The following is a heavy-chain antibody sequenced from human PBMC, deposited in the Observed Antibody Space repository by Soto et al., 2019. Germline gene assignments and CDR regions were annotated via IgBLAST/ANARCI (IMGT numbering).Heavy chain of an antibody. Sequence: ASETLSLTCTVSGGSISSSSYYWGWIRQPPGKGLEWIGSIYYSGSTYYNPSLKSRVTISVDTSKNQFSLNLTSVTAADTAVYYCARASCGSCSCDYWGRGTLVTVSS. D-gene: IGHD2-15*01. CDR2: IYYSGST. CDR3: ARASCGSCSCDY. CDR1: GGSISSSSYY. J-gene: IGHJ4*02. V-gene: IGHV4-39*07.